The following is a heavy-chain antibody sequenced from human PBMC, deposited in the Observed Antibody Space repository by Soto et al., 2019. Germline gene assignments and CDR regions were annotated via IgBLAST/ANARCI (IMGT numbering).Heavy chain of an antibody. CDR3: APPGGGYRGSYWLSY. D-gene: IGHD1-26*01. V-gene: IGHV1-18*01. CDR2: ISAYNGNT. J-gene: IGHJ4*02. Sequence: ASVKVSCKASGYTFTSYGISWVRQAPGQGLEWMGWISAYNGNTNYAQKLQGRVTMTTDTSTSTAYMELRSLRSDYTAVYYWAPPGGGYRGSYWLSYWGQGTLVTVSS. CDR1: GYTFTSYG.